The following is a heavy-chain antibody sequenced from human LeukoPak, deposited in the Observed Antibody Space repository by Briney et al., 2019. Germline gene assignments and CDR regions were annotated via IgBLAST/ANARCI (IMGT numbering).Heavy chain of an antibody. J-gene: IGHJ5*02. CDR1: GYTFTSYG. CDR2: ISAYNGNT. D-gene: IGHD3-3*01. Sequence: EASVKVSCKASGYTFTSYGISWVRQAPGQGLEWMGWISAYNGNTNYAQKLQGRVTMTTDTSTSTAYMELRSLRSDDTAVYYCARDRTYEVNWFDPWGQGTLSPSPQ. V-gene: IGHV1-18*01. CDR3: ARDRTYEVNWFDP.